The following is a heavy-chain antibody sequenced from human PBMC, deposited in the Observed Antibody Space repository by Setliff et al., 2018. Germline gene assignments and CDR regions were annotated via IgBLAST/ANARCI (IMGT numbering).Heavy chain of an antibody. Sequence: VASVKVSCKASGYSFSTYAMSWIRQAPGQGLEWMGWINTNTGNPSYAQGFTGRFVFSLDTSVSTAYLQISSLKPEDTAMYYCARASRFATIVWKGGYYMDVWGKGTTVTVSS. J-gene: IGHJ6*03. V-gene: IGHV7-4-1*02. CDR2: INTNTGNP. CDR3: ARASRFATIVWKGGYYMDV. D-gene: IGHD3-16*02. CDR1: GYSFSTYA.